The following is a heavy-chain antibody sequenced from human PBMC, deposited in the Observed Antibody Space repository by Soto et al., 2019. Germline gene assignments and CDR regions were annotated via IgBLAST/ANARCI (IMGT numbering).Heavy chain of an antibody. Sequence: GGSLRLSCTVSGFPFNNYGINWVRQAPGKGLEWVSSVSKSDYTYYSDSVKGRFTISRDNAKNSVSLQMNTLRVEGTAVYYCAREDSIIIPAVSDFWGQGTLVTVSS. CDR3: AREDSIIIPAVSDF. D-gene: IGHD2-2*01. CDR2: VSKSDYT. CDR1: GFPFNNYG. V-gene: IGHV3-21*01. J-gene: IGHJ4*02.